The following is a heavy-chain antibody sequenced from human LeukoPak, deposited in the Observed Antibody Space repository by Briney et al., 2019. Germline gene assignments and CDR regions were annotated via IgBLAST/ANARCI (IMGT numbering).Heavy chain of an antibody. D-gene: IGHD6-13*01. CDR3: ARHSRGPAAGPAFDY. CDR2: IYYSGST. J-gene: IGHJ4*02. Sequence: PSETLSLTCTVSGGSISSSTYYWGWIRQPSGKGLEWIGSIYYSGSTYYNPSLKGRVMISVDTSKNQFSLSSVTAADTAVYYCARHSRGPAAGPAFDYWGQGTLVTVSS. V-gene: IGHV4-39*01. CDR1: GGSISSSTYY.